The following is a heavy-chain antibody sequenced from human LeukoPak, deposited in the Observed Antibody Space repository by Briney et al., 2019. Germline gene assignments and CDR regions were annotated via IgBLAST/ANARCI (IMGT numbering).Heavy chain of an antibody. Sequence: SETLSLTCTVSGGSISSYYWGWIRQPPGKGLEWIGYIYYSGSTNYNPSLKSRVTISVDTSKNQSSLKLSSVTAADTAVYYCARDRGYSLHWFDPWGQGTLVTVSS. D-gene: IGHD6-25*01. CDR3: ARDRGYSLHWFDP. J-gene: IGHJ5*02. V-gene: IGHV4-59*01. CDR2: IYYSGST. CDR1: GGSISSYY.